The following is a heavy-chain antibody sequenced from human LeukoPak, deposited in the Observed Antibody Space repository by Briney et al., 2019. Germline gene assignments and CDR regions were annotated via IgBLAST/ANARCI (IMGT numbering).Heavy chain of an antibody. V-gene: IGHV3-74*01. Sequence: GGALRLSCAASGFTFSSYWMHWVRQAPGKGLVWVSRINSDGSSTSYADSVKGRFTISRDNAKNTLYLQMNSLRAEDTAVYYCARDQGYSSGWSLGYWGQGTLVTVSS. J-gene: IGHJ4*02. CDR3: ARDQGYSSGWSLGY. CDR2: INSDGSST. CDR1: GFTFSSYW. D-gene: IGHD6-19*01.